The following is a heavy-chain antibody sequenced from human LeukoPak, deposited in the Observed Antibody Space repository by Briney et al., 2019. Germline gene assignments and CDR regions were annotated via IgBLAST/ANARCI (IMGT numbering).Heavy chain of an antibody. CDR3: ATFIPHYYDSSGYYVSAFDI. J-gene: IGHJ3*02. CDR2: IIPIFGTA. V-gene: IGHV1-69*13. CDR1: GGTFSSYA. D-gene: IGHD3-22*01. Sequence: GASVKVSCKASGGTFSSYAISWVRQAPGQGLEWMGGIIPIFGTANYAQKFQGRVTITADESTSTAYMELSSLRSEDTAVYYCATFIPHYYDSSGYYVSAFDIWGQGTMVTVSS.